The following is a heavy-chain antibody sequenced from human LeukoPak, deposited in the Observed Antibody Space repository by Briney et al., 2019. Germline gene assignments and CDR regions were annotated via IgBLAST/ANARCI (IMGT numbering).Heavy chain of an antibody. D-gene: IGHD2-2*01. Sequence: PSETLSLTCAVYGGSFSYYYWSWIRQPPGKGLEWIGEINHSGSTNYNPSLKSRVTISVDTSKNQFSLKLSSVTAADTAVYYCARVVPAAQSDYWGQGTLVTVSS. CDR3: ARVVPAAQSDY. CDR2: INHSGST. J-gene: IGHJ4*02. CDR1: GGSFSYYY. V-gene: IGHV4-34*01.